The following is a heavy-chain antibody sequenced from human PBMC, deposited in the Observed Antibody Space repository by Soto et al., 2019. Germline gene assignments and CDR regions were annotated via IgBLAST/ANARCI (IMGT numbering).Heavy chain of an antibody. CDR3: ARVGARHKSGGGYYYYMDV. V-gene: IGHV4-31*03. J-gene: IGHJ6*03. CDR1: GGSISSGGYY. D-gene: IGHD6-6*01. CDR2: IYYSGST. Sequence: QVQLQESGPGLVKPSQTLSLTCTVSGGSISSGGYYWSWIRQHPGKGLEWIGYIYYSGSTYYNPSLKGRATLSIDTSKNQFSLKLSSVTAADTAVYYCARVGARHKSGGGYYYYMDVWGKGTTVTVSS.